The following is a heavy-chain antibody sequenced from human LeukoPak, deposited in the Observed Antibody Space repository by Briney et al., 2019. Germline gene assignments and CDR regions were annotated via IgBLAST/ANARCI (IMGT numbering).Heavy chain of an antibody. CDR1: GYTFTGYY. V-gene: IGHV1-69*04. CDR3: AREDV. Sequence: SVKVSCKASGYTFTGYYMHWVRQAPGQGLEWMGRIIPILGIANYAQKFQGRVTITADKSTSTAYMELSSLRSEDTAVYYCAREDVWGQGTTVTVSS. CDR2: IIPILGIA. J-gene: IGHJ6*02.